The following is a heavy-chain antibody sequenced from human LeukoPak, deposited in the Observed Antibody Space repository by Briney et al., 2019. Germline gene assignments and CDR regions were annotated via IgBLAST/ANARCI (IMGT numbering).Heavy chain of an antibody. V-gene: IGHV1-18*01. D-gene: IGHD3-10*01. CDR1: GYTFTSYG. CDR3: ARATIWFGEYYFDY. J-gene: IGHJ4*02. Sequence: ASVKVSCKASGYTFTSYGISWVRQAPGQGLEWMGWISAYNGNTNYAQKLQGRVTMTTDTSTSTAYMELRSLRSDDTAVYYCARATIWFGEYYFDYWGQGTLVTVSS. CDR2: ISAYNGNT.